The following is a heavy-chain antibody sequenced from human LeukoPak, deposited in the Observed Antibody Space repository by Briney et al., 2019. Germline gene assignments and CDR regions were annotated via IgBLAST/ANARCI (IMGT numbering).Heavy chain of an antibody. Sequence: GGSLRLSCTASGFTFGDYAMTWFRQAPGKGLEWVGFIRRKAYGGTTEYAASVKGRFTISRDDSKSIAYLQMNSLKTEDTAVYYCTRDHLSGSYEGYAFDIWGQGTMVTVSS. D-gene: IGHD1-26*01. J-gene: IGHJ3*02. CDR1: GFTFGDYA. V-gene: IGHV3-49*03. CDR3: TRDHLSGSYEGYAFDI. CDR2: IRRKAYGGTT.